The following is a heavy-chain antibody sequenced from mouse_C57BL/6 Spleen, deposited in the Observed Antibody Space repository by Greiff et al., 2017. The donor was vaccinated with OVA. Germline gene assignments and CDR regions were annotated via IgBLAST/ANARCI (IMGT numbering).Heavy chain of an antibody. Sequence: VKLMESGPELVKPGASVKLSCKASGYTFTSYDINWVKQRPGQGLEWIGWIYPRDGSTKYNEKFKGKATLTVDTSSSTAYMELHSLTSEDSAVYFCARKGAGAWFAYWGQGTLVTVSA. CDR3: ARKGAGAWFAY. CDR2: IYPRDGST. CDR1: GYTFTSYD. J-gene: IGHJ3*01. V-gene: IGHV1-85*01.